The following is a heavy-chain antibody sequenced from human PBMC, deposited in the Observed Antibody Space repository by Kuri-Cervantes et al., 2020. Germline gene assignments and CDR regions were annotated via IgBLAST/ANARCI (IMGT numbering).Heavy chain of an antibody. CDR2: IYYSGST. Sequence: GSLRLSCTVSGGSISSYYWSWIRQPPGKGLEWIGYIYYSGSTNYNPSLKSRVTISVDTSKNQFSLKLSSVTAADTAVYYCAREELLGDFDYWGQGTLVTVSS. CDR1: GGSISSYY. CDR3: AREELLGDFDY. D-gene: IGHD1-26*01. V-gene: IGHV4-59*12. J-gene: IGHJ4*02.